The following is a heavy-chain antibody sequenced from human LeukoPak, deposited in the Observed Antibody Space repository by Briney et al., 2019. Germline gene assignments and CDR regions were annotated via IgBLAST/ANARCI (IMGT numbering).Heavy chain of an antibody. D-gene: IGHD2-2*01. Sequence: GGSLRLSCAASGITFSSYGMHWVRQAPGKGLEWVAVISYDGSNKYYADSVKGRFTISRDNSKNTLYLQMNSLRAEDTAVYYCAKVFYCSSTSCLKAFDIWGQGTMVTVSS. V-gene: IGHV3-30*18. CDR1: GITFSSYG. CDR2: ISYDGSNK. J-gene: IGHJ3*02. CDR3: AKVFYCSSTSCLKAFDI.